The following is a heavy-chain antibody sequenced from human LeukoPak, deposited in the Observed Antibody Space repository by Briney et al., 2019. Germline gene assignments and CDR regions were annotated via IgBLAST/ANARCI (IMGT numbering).Heavy chain of an antibody. CDR2: IKSKTDGGTT. CDR3: TTEMVRGVITLDY. J-gene: IGHJ4*02. CDR1: GFTFSNAW. V-gene: IGHV3-15*01. Sequence: PGGSLRLSCAASGFTFSNAWMGWVRQAPGKGLEWVGRIKSKTDGGTTDYAAPVKGRFTISRDDSKNTLYLQMNSLKTEDTAVYYCTTEMVRGVITLDYWGQGTLVTVSS. D-gene: IGHD3-10*01.